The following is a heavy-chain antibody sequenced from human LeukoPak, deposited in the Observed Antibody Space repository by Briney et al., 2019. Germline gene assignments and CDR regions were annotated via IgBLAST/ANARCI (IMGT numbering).Heavy chain of an antibody. CDR3: ARGNAPFVY. V-gene: IGHV1-46*01. J-gene: IGHJ4*02. Sequence: ASVKVSCKGSVYTFTSYYIHWVRQPPAQGLERMGIINHSDGSTSNAHRFQGRVATTSETSTNTHYMALSSLRAAATPVYNCARGNAPFVYWGQGTLVTVSS. CDR2: INHSDGST. CDR1: VYTFTSYY.